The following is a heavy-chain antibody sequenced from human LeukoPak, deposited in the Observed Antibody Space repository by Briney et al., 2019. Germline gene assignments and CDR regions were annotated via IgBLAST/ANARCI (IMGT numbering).Heavy chain of an antibody. CDR1: GFTFSSYA. CDR2: ISGSGGST. V-gene: IGHV3-23*01. D-gene: IGHD2-2*01. J-gene: IGHJ4*02. CDR3: ANFVVPAAPTDY. Sequence: GGSLRLSCAASGFTFSSYAMSWVRQAPGKGLEWVPAISGSGGSTYYADSVKGRFTISRDNSKSTLYLQMNSLRAEDTAVYYCANFVVPAAPTDYWGQGTLVTVSS.